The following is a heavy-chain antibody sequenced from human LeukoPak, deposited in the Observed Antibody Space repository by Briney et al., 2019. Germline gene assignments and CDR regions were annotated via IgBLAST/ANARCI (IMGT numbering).Heavy chain of an antibody. CDR2: ISGSGGST. J-gene: IGHJ4*02. D-gene: IGHD2-2*01. V-gene: IGHV3-23*01. Sequence: GGSLRLSCAASGFTFSSYSMNWVRQAPGKGLEWVSAISGSGGSTYYADSVKGRFTISRDNSKYTLYLQMNSLRAEDTAVYYCAKDRNLVVPAADYWGQGTLVTVSS. CDR1: GFTFSSYS. CDR3: AKDRNLVVPAADY.